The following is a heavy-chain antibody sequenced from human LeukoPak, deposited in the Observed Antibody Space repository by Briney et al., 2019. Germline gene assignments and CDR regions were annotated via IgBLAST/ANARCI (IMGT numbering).Heavy chain of an antibody. J-gene: IGHJ4*02. CDR2: VDPEDGET. D-gene: IGHD3-16*02. CDR3: ASVRPRMGEIALYLHY. Sequence: ASVKVSCKSSVHTFTDYHMHWVQQAPGKGLEWMGRVDPEDGETKYAEKFQGRLTITADTSTDTLYMELNSLTSDDSAVYFCASVRPRMGEIALYLHYWGQGTLVTVSS. CDR1: VHTFTDYH. V-gene: IGHV1-69-2*01.